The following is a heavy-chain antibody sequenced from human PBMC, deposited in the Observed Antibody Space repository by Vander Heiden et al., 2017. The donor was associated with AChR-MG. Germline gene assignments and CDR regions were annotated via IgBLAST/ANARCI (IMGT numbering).Heavy chain of an antibody. V-gene: IGHV3-30-3*01. J-gene: IGHJ4*02. CDR3: ARDLTLRSGYDIY. CDR2: ISYDGSNK. Sequence: QVQLVESGGGVVQPGRSLRLSCAASGFPFSSYAMHWVRQAPGKGLEWVAFISYDGSNKYYADSVKGRFTISRDNSKNTLYLQMNSLRAEDTAVYYCARDLTLRSGYDIYWGQGTLVTVSS. CDR1: GFPFSSYA. D-gene: IGHD5-12*01.